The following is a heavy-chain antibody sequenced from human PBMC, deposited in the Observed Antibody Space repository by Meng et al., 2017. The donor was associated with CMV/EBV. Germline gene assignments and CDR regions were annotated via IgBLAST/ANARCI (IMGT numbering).Heavy chain of an antibody. CDR2: ISYDGSNK. Sequence: GGPLRLSCAASGFTFSSYAMHWVRQAPGKGLEWVAVISYDGSNKYYADSVKGRFTISRDNSKNTLYLQMNSLRAEDTAVYYCARPLAGALGGSYYYGMDVWGQGTTVTVSS. V-gene: IGHV3-30-3*01. J-gene: IGHJ6*02. CDR3: ARPLAGALGGSYYYGMDV. CDR1: GFTFSSYA. D-gene: IGHD6-19*01.